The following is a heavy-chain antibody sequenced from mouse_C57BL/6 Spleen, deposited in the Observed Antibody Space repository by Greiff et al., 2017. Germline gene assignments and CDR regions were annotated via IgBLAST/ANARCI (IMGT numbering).Heavy chain of an antibody. J-gene: IGHJ1*03. V-gene: IGHV1-82*01. D-gene: IGHD1-1*01. CDR1: GYAFSSSW. CDR3: ARGLGYYGRSYGDFWG. CDR2: IYPGDGGT. Sequence: QVQLQQPGPELVKPGASVKISCKASGYAFSSSWMNWVKQRPGQGLEWIGRIYPGDGGTNYNGKFKGKAILTADKSSSTAYMQISSLTSEASAVSFCARGLGYYGRSYGDFWGWGTGTTVTVA.